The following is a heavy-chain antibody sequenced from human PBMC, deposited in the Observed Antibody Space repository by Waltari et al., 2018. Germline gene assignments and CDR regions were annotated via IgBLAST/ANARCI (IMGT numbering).Heavy chain of an antibody. D-gene: IGHD3-3*01. Sequence: QLQLQESGPGLVKPSETLSLTCTVSGGSISSSSYYWGWIRQHTGKGLEWIGSIYYSGSTYYNPSLKSRVTISVDTSKNQFSLKLSSVTAADTAVYYCASVATTIFGVVITYYFDYWGQGTLVTVSS. CDR2: IYYSGST. J-gene: IGHJ4*02. CDR3: ASVATTIFGVVITYYFDY. CDR1: GGSISSSSYY. V-gene: IGHV4-39*01.